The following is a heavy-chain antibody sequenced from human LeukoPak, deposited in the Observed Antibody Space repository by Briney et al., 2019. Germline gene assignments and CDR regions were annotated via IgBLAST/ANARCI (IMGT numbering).Heavy chain of an antibody. J-gene: IGHJ4*02. CDR1: GLTVSSNY. V-gene: IGHV3-66*01. CDR3: ARERVENQQLVGGNY. D-gene: IGHD6-6*01. CDR2: IYSGGST. Sequence: GGSLRLSCAASGLTVSSNYMSWVRQAPGKGLEWVSVIYSGGSTYYADSVKGRFTISRDNSKNTLYLQMNSLRAEDTAVYHCARERVENQQLVGGNYWGQGPVITVSS.